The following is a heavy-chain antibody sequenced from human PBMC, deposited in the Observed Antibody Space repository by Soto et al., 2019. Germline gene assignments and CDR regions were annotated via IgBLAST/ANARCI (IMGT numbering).Heavy chain of an antibody. V-gene: IGHV3-66*01. CDR1: EFSVNSKY. Sequence: PGGSLRLSCAASEFSVNSKYMSWVRLAPGKGLEWVSVIYSGGTTYYADSVKGRFIISSDNSMNTLHLQMNSLRAEDTAIYFCATSPASGGWFSYFDYWGPGTLVTVSS. CDR2: IYSGGTT. D-gene: IGHD2-15*01. J-gene: IGHJ4*02. CDR3: ATSPASGGWFSYFDY.